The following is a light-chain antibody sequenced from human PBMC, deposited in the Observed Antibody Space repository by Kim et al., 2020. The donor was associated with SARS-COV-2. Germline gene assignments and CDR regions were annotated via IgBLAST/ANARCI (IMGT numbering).Light chain of an antibody. Sequence: SSELTQDPAVSVALGQTVSITCQGDSLRSYYATWYQQKPGQAPIVVIYGKNNRPSGIPDRFSGSSSGDTAPLTITGTQAGAEDDYYCTSRGSTDNLLFG. CDR1: SLRSYY. CDR2: GKN. V-gene: IGLV3-19*01. J-gene: IGLJ2*01. CDR3: TSRGSTDNLL.